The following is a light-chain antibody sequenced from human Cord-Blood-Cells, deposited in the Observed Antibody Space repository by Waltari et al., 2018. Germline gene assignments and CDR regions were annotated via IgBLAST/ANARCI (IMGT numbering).Light chain of an antibody. V-gene: IGLV2-14*01. Sequence: QSALTQPASVSGSPGQSITISCTGTSRHVGGYNYFSWYQQHPGKAPKLMIYDVSNRPSGVSNRFSGSKSGNTASLTISGLQAEDEADYYCSSYTSSSTSLYVFGTGTKVTVL. J-gene: IGLJ1*01. CDR1: SRHVGGYNY. CDR2: DVS. CDR3: SSYTSSSTSLYV.